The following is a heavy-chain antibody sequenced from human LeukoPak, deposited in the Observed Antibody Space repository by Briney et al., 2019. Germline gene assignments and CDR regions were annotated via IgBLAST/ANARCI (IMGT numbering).Heavy chain of an antibody. V-gene: IGHV3-23*01. CDR3: ARVGHYYDFWSGYPRYYYYMDV. CDR2: ISGSGGST. D-gene: IGHD3-3*01. Sequence: GGALRLSCAACGCTFSSYAMSWVRQAPGEGREWVSAISGSGGSTYYADSVKGRLTISRDNSKNTLYLQMNSLRAEDTAVYYCARVGHYYDFWSGYPRYYYYMDVWGKGTTVTVSS. J-gene: IGHJ6*03. CDR1: GCTFSSYA.